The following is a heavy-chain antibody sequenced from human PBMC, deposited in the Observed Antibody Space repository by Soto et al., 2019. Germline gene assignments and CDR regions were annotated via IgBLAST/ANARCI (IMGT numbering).Heavy chain of an antibody. Sequence: EVQLVESGGGLVQPGGSLRLSCAASGFTFSSYDMHWVRQATGKGLEWVSAIGTAGDTYYPGSVKGRFTISRENAKNSLYLQMNSLRAGDTAVYYCARASAMVRGVNWYFDLWGRGTLVTVSS. J-gene: IGHJ2*01. CDR3: ARASAMVRGVNWYFDL. CDR2: IGTAGDT. CDR1: GFTFSSYD. V-gene: IGHV3-13*01. D-gene: IGHD3-10*01.